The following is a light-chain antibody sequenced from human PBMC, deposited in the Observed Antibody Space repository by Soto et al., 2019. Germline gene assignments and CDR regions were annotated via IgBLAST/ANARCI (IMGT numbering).Light chain of an antibody. Sequence: QSVLTQPPSASGTPGQRVTISCSGSSSNIGRNTGNWYQQLPGTAPKLLIYNNNQRPSGVPDRFSGSKSGTSASLAISGLRSEDETDYYCSSYAGSNNWVFGGGTKLTVL. V-gene: IGLV1-44*01. CDR2: NNN. CDR3: SSYAGSNNWV. CDR1: SSNIGRNT. J-gene: IGLJ3*02.